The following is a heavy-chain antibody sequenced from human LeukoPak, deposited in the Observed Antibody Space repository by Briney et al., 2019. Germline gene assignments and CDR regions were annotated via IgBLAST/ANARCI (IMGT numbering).Heavy chain of an antibody. CDR2: ISSTDDT. Sequence: GGSLRLSCAASGFILTGYDMHWVRQTAGKGLEWVSAISSTDDTYYSDSVKGRFTISRENAKNSLYLQMNSLTAGDTAVYYCAREIKPAAIWGQGTLVTVSS. D-gene: IGHD2-2*01. CDR1: GFILTGYD. J-gene: IGHJ4*02. V-gene: IGHV3-13*01. CDR3: AREIKPAAI.